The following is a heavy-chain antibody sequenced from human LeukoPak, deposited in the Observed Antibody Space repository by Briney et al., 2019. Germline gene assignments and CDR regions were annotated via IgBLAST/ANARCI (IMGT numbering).Heavy chain of an antibody. CDR3: ARQDNWFDP. V-gene: IGHV1-2*02. Sequence: ASVKVSCKASGYTFTDYYMHWVRQARGQGLEWMGWIKPNSGDTKYAQKFQGRVTMTGDTSISTADMELSGLRSDDTAVYYCARQDNWFDPWGQGTLVTVSS. J-gene: IGHJ5*02. CDR1: GYTFTDYY. CDR2: IKPNSGDT.